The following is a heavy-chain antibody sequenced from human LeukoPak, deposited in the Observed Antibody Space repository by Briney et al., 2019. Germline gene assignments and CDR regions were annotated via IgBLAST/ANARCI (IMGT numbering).Heavy chain of an antibody. CDR2: IYHSGST. CDR3: ARVEQQLVLRYYYYGMDV. Sequence: SETLSLTCTVSGYSISSGYYWGWIRQPPGKGLEWIGSIYHSGSTYYNPSLKSRVTISVDTSKNQFSLKLSSVTAADTAVYYCARVEQQLVLRYYYYGMDVWGQGTTVTVSS. J-gene: IGHJ6*02. D-gene: IGHD6-13*01. CDR1: GYSISSGYY. V-gene: IGHV4-38-2*02.